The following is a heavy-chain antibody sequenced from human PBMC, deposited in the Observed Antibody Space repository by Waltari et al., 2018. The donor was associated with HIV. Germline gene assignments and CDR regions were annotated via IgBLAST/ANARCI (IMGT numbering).Heavy chain of an antibody. CDR2: IYYRGTT. V-gene: IGHV4-39*01. CDR3: ARQIVAAANTWGDR. CDR1: DASMAFNSYY. J-gene: IGHJ5*02. Sequence: QLQLLESGPRLLKSSETLSLSCAVSDASMAFNSYYWGWMRQAPGKGREWIGCIYYRGTTDLNPSRKSRVTLSRDPSKNQFSLTLLFMTAADTAVYDCARQIVAAANTWGDRWGQGIQVTVS. D-gene: IGHD2-21*01.